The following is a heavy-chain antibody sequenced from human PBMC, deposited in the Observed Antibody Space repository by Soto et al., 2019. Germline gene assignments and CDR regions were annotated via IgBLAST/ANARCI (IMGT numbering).Heavy chain of an antibody. CDR3: ARAYYDTSGYSIDP. V-gene: IGHV4-39*02. Sequence: SETLSLTCSVSGVSISSSNLWVWIRQPPGKGLEWIGNVYYRGNNYYNPSLKSRVTISVDTTKNHFSLRLTSVTAADTAVYYCARAYYDTSGYSIDPWGQGILVNVSS. CDR1: GVSISSSNL. J-gene: IGHJ5*02. CDR2: VYYRGNN. D-gene: IGHD3-22*01.